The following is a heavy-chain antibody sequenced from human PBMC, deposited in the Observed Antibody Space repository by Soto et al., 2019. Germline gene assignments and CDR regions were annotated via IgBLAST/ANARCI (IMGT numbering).Heavy chain of an antibody. CDR3: ARDFGVVVPAAMVFDY. D-gene: IGHD2-2*01. J-gene: IGHJ4*02. V-gene: IGHV3-33*01. CDR1: GFTFSSYG. Sequence: GGSLRLSCAASGFTFSSYGMHWVRQAPGKGLEWVAVIWYDGSNKYYADSVKGRFTISRDNSKNTLYLQMNSLRAEDTAVYYCARDFGVVVPAAMVFDYWGQGTLVTVSS. CDR2: IWYDGSNK.